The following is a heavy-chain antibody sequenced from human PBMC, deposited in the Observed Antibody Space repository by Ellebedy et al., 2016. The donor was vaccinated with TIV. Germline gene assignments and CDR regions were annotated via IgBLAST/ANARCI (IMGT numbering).Heavy chain of an antibody. J-gene: IGHJ5*02. CDR3: ARLMMTWFDP. D-gene: IGHD2-8*01. Sequence: GSLRLSXTVSGGSISSSSYYWGWIRQPPGEGLEWIGSIYYSGSTYYNPSLKSRVTISVDTSKNQFSLKLSSVTAADTAVYYCARLMMTWFDPWGQGTLVTVSS. CDR1: GGSISSSSYY. CDR2: IYYSGST. V-gene: IGHV4-39*01.